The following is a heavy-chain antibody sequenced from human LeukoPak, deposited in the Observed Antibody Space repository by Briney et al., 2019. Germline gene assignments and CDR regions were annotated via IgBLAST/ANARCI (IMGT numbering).Heavy chain of an antibody. D-gene: IGHD3-22*01. CDR3: AKARVPSGNGYYSD. J-gene: IGHJ4*02. CDR2: ISGSGDKT. V-gene: IGHV3-23*01. CDR1: GFTFSSHA. Sequence: GGSLRLSCAASGFTFSSHAMSWVRQAPGKGLECVSDISGSGDKTFYADSVKGRFTISRDNSKNTLYVQMNGLRAEDTAVYYCAKARVPSGNGYYSDWGQGIQVTVSS.